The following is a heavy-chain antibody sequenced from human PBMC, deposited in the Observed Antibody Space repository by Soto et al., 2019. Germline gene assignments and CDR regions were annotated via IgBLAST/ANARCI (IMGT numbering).Heavy chain of an antibody. CDR1: GYVFPTLW. CDR3: ATPPSYKPRVDASDV. CDR2: IYPRDSDT. J-gene: IGHJ3*01. D-gene: IGHD1-1*01. Sequence: NISCEASGYVFPTLWVAWVRQRPGKGLEWMGIIYPRDSDTRYSPSFQGQVTFSADKSVGTIYLQWNSLTASDTAIYYCATPPSYKPRVDASDVWRKRRMVTVS. V-gene: IGHV5-51*01.